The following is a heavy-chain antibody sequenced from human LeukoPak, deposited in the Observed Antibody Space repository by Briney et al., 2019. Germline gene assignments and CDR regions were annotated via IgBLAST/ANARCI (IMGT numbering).Heavy chain of an antibody. Sequence: GGSLRLSCAASGFTFRSFSMNRVRQAPGKGLEWVSSISSSSSYIYYADSVKGRITISRDNAKNSVYLQMNSLRAEDTAVYYCARCEDFWSGYYSYYYNGMDVWGQGTTVTVSS. D-gene: IGHD3-3*01. V-gene: IGHV3-21*01. CDR1: GFTFRSFS. CDR3: ARCEDFWSGYYSYYYNGMDV. CDR2: ISSSSSYI. J-gene: IGHJ6*02.